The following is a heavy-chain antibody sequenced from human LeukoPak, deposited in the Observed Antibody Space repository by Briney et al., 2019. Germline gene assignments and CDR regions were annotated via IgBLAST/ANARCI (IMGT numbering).Heavy chain of an antibody. V-gene: IGHV4-34*01. J-gene: IGHJ4*02. D-gene: IGHD3-9*01. CDR1: GGSFSGYY. CDR2: INHSGST. Sequence: KPSETLSLTCAVYGGSFSGYYWSWIRQPPGKGLEWIGEINHSGSTYYNPSLKSRVTISVDTSKNQFSLKLSSVTAADTAVYYCARGGLRYFDWLSSYYFDYWGQGTLVTVSS. CDR3: ARGGLRYFDWLSSYYFDY.